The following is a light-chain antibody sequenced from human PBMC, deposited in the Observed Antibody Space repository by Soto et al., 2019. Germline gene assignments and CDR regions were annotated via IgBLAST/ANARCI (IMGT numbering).Light chain of an antibody. CDR3: MQALPSPLT. CDR2: LGS. Sequence: DIVMTQSPLSLPVTPGEPASISCSSSQRLLHTNGYNDLEWYLQKPGQSPQLLIYLGSNRATGVPDRFSGSGSGTDFTLKISRVEAEEVGVYYCMQALPSPLTFGQGTKVEI. CDR1: QRLLHTNGYND. J-gene: IGKJ1*01. V-gene: IGKV2-28*01.